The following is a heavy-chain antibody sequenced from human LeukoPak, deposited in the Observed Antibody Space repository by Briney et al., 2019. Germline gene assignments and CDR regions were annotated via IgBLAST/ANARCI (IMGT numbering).Heavy chain of an antibody. Sequence: ASVYVSCLGSGYTFTGYYILWVRQAPGQGLEWVGWINPNSGGTNNAQKLQGRVTMTRDTSISTAYMELSRLRSDDTAVYYCAREAVVRGEGFDYWGQRSLVTVSS. CDR3: AREAVVRGEGFDY. D-gene: IGHD3-10*01. V-gene: IGHV1-2*02. J-gene: IGHJ4*02. CDR2: INPNSGGT. CDR1: GYTFTGYY.